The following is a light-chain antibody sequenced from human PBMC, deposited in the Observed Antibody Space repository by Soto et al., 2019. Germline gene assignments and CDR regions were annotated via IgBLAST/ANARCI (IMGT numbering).Light chain of an antibody. V-gene: IGKV1-5*01. J-gene: IGKJ1*01. CDR2: DAS. Sequence: IQLTQSPSSMSASVCDTITSTSRASQSISSYLNWYQQQPGKAPTLLIYDASSLESGVPSRFSGSGSGTEFTLTISSLQPDDLATYYCQQYNSYSPWTVGQGTKVDIK. CDR1: QSISSY. CDR3: QQYNSYSPWT.